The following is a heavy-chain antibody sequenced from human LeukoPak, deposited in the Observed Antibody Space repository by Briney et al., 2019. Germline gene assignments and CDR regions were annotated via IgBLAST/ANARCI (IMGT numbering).Heavy chain of an antibody. J-gene: IGHJ6*03. CDR1: GGSFSGYY. D-gene: IGHD3-10*01. V-gene: IGHV4-34*01. CDR3: ARRKAYYYGSGSYSGYYYYYYMDV. Sequence: PSETLSLTCAVYGGSFSGYYWSWIRQPPGKGLEWIGEINHSGSTNYNPSLKSRVTISVDTSKNQFSLKLSSVTAADTAVYYCARRKAYYYGSGSYSGYYYYYYMDVWGKGTTVTVSS. CDR2: INHSGST.